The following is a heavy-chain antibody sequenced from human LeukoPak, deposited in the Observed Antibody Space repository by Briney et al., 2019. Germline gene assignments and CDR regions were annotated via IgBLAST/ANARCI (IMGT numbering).Heavy chain of an antibody. CDR2: INSDGSST. D-gene: IGHD5-18*01. V-gene: IGHV3-74*01. J-gene: IGHJ4*02. Sequence: GGSLRLSCAASGFTFSSYWMHWVRQAPGKGLVWVSRINSDGSSTSYADSVKGRFTISRDNSKNTLYLQMNSLRAEDTAVYYYAKDNPVLSYVKGGFDYWGQGTLVTVSS. CDR3: AKDNPVLSYVKGGFDY. CDR1: GFTFSSYW.